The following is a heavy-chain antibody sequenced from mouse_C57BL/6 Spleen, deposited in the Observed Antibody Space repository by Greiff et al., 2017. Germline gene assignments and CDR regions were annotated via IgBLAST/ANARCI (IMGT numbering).Heavy chain of an antibody. J-gene: IGHJ4*01. CDR1: GFTFSDYG. V-gene: IGHV5-17*01. D-gene: IGHD1-1*01. CDR2: ISSGSSTI. Sequence: EVKLVESGGGLVKPGGSLKLSCAASGFTFSDYGMHWVRQAPEKGLEWVAYISSGSSTIYYADTVKGRFTISRDNAKNTLFLQMTSLRAEDTAMYYCARKNYGSSSYYAMDYWGQGTSVTVSS. CDR3: ARKNYGSSSYYAMDY.